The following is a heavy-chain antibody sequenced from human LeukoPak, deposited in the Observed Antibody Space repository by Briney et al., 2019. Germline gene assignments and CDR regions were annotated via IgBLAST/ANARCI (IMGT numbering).Heavy chain of an antibody. Sequence: TGGSLRLSCAASGFTFSTYGMDWVRQAPGKGLEWASSISSSSSYIYYADSVKGRFTISRDNAKNSLYLQMNSLRAEDTAVYYCASASSSYYGSGSYDYWGQGTLVTVSS. CDR2: ISSSSSYI. D-gene: IGHD3-10*01. CDR3: ASASSSYYGSGSYDY. V-gene: IGHV3-21*01. CDR1: GFTFSTYG. J-gene: IGHJ4*02.